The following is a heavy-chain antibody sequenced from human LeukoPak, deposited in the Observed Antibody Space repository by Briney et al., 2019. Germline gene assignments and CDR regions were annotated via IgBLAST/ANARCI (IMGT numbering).Heavy chain of an antibody. V-gene: IGHV1-24*01. Sequence: ASVKVSCKVSGNTLTDLSIHWVRQAPEKGLDWMGGFDPEDAEVIYAEKFQDRVTMTEDPSTDTAYLELSSLRSEDTAVYYCAAEGQWSLVHYFNSWGQGNPGHRLL. CDR2: FDPEDAEV. CDR1: GNTLTDLS. D-gene: IGHD2-15*01. CDR3: AAEGQWSLVHYFNS. J-gene: IGHJ4*02.